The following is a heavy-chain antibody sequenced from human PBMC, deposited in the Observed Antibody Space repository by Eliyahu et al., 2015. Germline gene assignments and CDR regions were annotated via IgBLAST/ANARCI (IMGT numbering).Heavy chain of an antibody. D-gene: IGHD3-10*01. CDR2: IKQDGSEK. J-gene: IGHJ4*02. V-gene: IGHV3-7*01. Sequence: EVQLVXSGGGLVQPGGSXRLSCAASGFTFSSXWXSWVRQAPGKGLEWVANIKQDGSEKYYVDSVKGRFTISRDNAKNSLYLQMNSLRAEDTAVYYCARVPGWFREDYFDYWGQGTLVTVSS. CDR1: GFTFSSXW. CDR3: ARVPGWFREDYFDY.